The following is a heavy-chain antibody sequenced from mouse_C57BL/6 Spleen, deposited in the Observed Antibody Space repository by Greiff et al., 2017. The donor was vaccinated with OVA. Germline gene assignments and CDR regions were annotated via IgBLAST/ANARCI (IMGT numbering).Heavy chain of an antibody. CDR2: IYPGSGNT. D-gene: IGHD2-2*01. CDR1: GYTFTDYY. CDR3: ARGGGYGYFDY. Sequence: QVQLQQSGAELVRPGASVKLSCKASGYTFTDYYINWVKQRPGQGLEWIARIYPGSGNTYYNEKFKGKATLTAEKSSSTAYMQLSSLTSEDSAVYFCARGGGYGYFDYWGQGTTLTVSS. J-gene: IGHJ2*01. V-gene: IGHV1-76*01.